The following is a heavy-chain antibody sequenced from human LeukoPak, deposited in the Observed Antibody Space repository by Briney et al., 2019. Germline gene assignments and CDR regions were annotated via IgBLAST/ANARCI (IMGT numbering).Heavy chain of an antibody. J-gene: IGHJ4*02. Sequence: ASVKVSCKASGYSFIGYGISWVRQAPGQGLEWMGWISGNTGNTDYSEKFQGRVTMTKDTSTTTAYLELWGLRSDDTAMYYCARDTSDSWYDIFGDYWGQGTLVTVSS. D-gene: IGHD6-13*01. CDR1: GYSFIGYG. CDR3: ARDTSDSWYDIFGDY. V-gene: IGHV1-18*01. CDR2: ISGNTGNT.